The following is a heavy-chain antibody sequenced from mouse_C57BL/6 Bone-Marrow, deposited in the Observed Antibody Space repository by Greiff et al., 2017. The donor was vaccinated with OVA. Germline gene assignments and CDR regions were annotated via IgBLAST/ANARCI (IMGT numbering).Heavy chain of an antibody. CDR1: GFTFSSYA. CDR2: ISDGGSYT. J-gene: IGHJ1*03. V-gene: IGHV5-4*01. CDR3: ARDQGLTGKRWYFDV. D-gene: IGHD4-1*01. Sequence: DVQLVESGGGLVKPGGSLKLSCAASGFTFSSYAMSWVRQTPEKRLEWVATISDGGSYTYYPDNVKGRFTISRDNAKNNLYLQMSHLKSEDTAMYYCARDQGLTGKRWYFDVWGTGTTVTVSS.